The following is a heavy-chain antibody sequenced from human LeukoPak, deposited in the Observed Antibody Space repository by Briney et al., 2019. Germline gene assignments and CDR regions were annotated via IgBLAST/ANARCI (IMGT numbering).Heavy chain of an antibody. D-gene: IGHD3-22*01. CDR2: ISYIGTT. Sequence: SETPSHTRTESRDSPSRSSQYWGWTSQHPGKWLGWIGFISYIGTTYHNPSLKSRVTISVDTSKNQCSLQLSSVTAADTAVYYCHYYYDTTGYYRWGQGTLVTVSS. CDR1: RDSPSRSSQY. V-gene: IGHV4-39*05. CDR3: HYYYDTTGYYR. J-gene: IGHJ4*02.